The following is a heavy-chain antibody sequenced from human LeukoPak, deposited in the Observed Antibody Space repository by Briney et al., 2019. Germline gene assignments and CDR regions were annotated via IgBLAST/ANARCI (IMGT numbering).Heavy chain of an antibody. J-gene: IGHJ6*02. CDR1: GFTFSSYA. CDR3: ARDTAQTYCSSSTCSVYYYYGMDV. V-gene: IGHV3-64*01. Sequence: GGSLRLSCAASGFTFSSYAMHWVRQAPGKGLEYLSTTTSNGGFTYHASSVKGRFTISRDNSKYTLYLQLGSLRAEDMAVYYCARDTAQTYCSSSTCSVYYYYGMDVWGQGTTVTVSS. CDR2: TTSNGGFT. D-gene: IGHD2-2*01.